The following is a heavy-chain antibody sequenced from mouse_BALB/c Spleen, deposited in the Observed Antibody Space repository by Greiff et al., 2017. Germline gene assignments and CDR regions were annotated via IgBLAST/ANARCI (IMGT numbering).Heavy chain of an antibody. D-gene: IGHD1-1*01. CDR1: GFTFSSYA. CDR3: ARGQDYGSSYFDY. CDR2: ISSGGST. Sequence: EVKLVESGGGLVKPGGSLKLSCAASGFTFSSYAMSWVRQTPEKRLEWVASISSGGSTYYPDSVKGRFTISRDNARNILYLQMSSLRSEDTAMYYCARGQDYGSSYFDYWGQGTTLTVSS. J-gene: IGHJ2*01. V-gene: IGHV5-6-5*01.